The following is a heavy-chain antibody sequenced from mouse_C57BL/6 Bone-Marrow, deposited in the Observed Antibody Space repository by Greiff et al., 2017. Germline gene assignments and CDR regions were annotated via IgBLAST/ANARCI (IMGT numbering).Heavy chain of an antibody. D-gene: IGHD2-5*01. CDR3: ARSPYYSNTGDY. CDR2: IYPSDSYT. J-gene: IGHJ2*01. Sequence: VQLQQPGAELVKPGASVTLSCKASGYTFTSYWMQWVKQRPGQGLEWIGEIYPSDSYTNYNQQFKGKATLTVDTSSSTAYMQLSRLTSEDSAVYYCARSPYYSNTGDYWGQGTTLTVAS. V-gene: IGHV1-50*01. CDR1: GYTFTSYW.